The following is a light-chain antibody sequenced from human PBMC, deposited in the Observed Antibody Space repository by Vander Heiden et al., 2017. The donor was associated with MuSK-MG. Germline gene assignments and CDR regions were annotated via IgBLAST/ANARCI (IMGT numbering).Light chain of an antibody. J-gene: IGLJ2*01. V-gene: IGLV1-44*01. CDR1: SSNIGRDT. Sequence: QSVVTQPPSVSGPPGKRVTISCSGSSSNIGRDTVNWYQQLPGMAPKLLIYRNDQRPSGVPDRFSASKSGTSASLAISGLQSDDEADYYCVAWDASLKGPLFGGGTKLTVL. CDR3: VAWDASLKGPL. CDR2: RND.